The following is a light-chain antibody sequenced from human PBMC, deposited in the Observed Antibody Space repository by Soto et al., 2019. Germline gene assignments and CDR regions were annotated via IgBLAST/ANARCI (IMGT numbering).Light chain of an antibody. Sequence: QAVVTQPPSVTGAPGQRVTISCTGSHSDIGAGYGVHWYQQFPHSAPKLLIYDTTNRPSGVPDRFSGSRSGTSASLAITGLQAEDEADYYCCSYAGGNTLMFGVGTKLTVL. J-gene: IGLJ3*02. V-gene: IGLV1-40*01. CDR3: CSYAGGNTLM. CDR2: DTT. CDR1: HSDIGAGYG.